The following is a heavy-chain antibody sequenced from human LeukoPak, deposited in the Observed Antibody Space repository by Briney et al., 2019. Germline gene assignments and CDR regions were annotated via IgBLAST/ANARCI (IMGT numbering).Heavy chain of an antibody. CDR2: ISYSSSYI. J-gene: IGHJ4*02. V-gene: IGHV3-21*01. D-gene: IGHD3-22*01. CDR3: ARDLHYYDSSAYHLVSY. CDR1: GFTFSSYT. Sequence: GGPLRLSCEASGFTFSSYTMNWVRHAPGKGLEWVSSISYSSSYIYYADSVKGRFTISRDNAKNSLYLQMNSLRAEDTAVYYCARDLHYYDSSAYHLVSYWGQGTLVTVSS.